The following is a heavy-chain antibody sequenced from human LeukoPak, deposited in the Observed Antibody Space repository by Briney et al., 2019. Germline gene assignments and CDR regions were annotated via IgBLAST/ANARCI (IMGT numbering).Heavy chain of an antibody. D-gene: IGHD3-9*01. CDR2: ISSSSSYI. CDR1: GFTFSSYS. V-gene: IGHV3-21*01. Sequence: GGSLRLSCAASGFTFSSYSMNWVRQAPGKGLEWVSSISSSSSYIYYADSVKGRFTISRDNAKNSLYLQMNSLRAEDTAVYYWAKGHLNNIILTGYSYWGQEPWSPSPQ. J-gene: IGHJ4*01. CDR3: AKGHLNNIILTGYSY.